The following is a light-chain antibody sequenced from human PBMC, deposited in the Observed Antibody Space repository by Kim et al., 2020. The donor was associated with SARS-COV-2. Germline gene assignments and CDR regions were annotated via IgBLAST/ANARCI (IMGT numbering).Light chain of an antibody. Sequence: AVGDRVTINSRESQDIGNHLVWDQQKAGKVPKLLIYASSSLQSVVPSRFSGSGSGTEFTLTISSLQPEDVATYFWQKYDGAPWTFGQGTKVDIK. CDR1: QDIGNH. J-gene: IGKJ1*01. CDR2: ASS. CDR3: QKYDGAPWT. V-gene: IGKV1-27*01.